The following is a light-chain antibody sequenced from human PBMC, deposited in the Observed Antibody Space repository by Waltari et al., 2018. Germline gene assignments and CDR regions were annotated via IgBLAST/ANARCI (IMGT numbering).Light chain of an antibody. V-gene: IGKV3-20*01. Sequence: IMLTQSPRTMSLSPGERATLSCRPSQSISRYLAWYQHKPGQAPRLLIYDASSRATGIPDRFSGSGSGTDFSLTIGRLEPEDFAVYYCQKYGSLPATFGQGTKVEIK. CDR1: QSISRY. CDR2: DAS. J-gene: IGKJ1*01. CDR3: QKYGSLPAT.